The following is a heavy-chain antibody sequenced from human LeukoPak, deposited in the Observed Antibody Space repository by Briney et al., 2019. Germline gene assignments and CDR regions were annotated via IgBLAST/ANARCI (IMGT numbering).Heavy chain of an antibody. D-gene: IGHD3-10*01. CDR1: GYTFTGYY. J-gene: IGHJ4*02. V-gene: IGHV1-2*02. CDR3: AREARGDYYGSGSLTYYFDY. CDR2: INPNSGGT. Sequence: ASVKVSCKASGYTFTGYYMHWVRQAPGQGLEWMGWINPNSGGTDYAQKFQGRVTMTRDTSISTAYMELSRLRSDDTAVYYCAREARGDYYGSGSLTYYFDYWGQGTLVTVSS.